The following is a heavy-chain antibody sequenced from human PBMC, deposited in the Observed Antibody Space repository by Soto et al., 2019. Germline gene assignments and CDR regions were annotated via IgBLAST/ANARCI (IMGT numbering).Heavy chain of an antibody. J-gene: IGHJ5*02. CDR3: ASKYSSSSWFDP. Sequence: QVQLVQSGAEVKKPGASVKVSCKASGYTFTSFGVSWVRQAPGQGLEWMGWISAYNGNTKYAQKFQGRVTMTTDTSTSTAYMELRSLRSDDTAVYYCASKYSSSSWFDPWGQGTLVTVSS. CDR2: ISAYNGNT. CDR1: GYTFTSFG. V-gene: IGHV1-18*04. D-gene: IGHD6-6*01.